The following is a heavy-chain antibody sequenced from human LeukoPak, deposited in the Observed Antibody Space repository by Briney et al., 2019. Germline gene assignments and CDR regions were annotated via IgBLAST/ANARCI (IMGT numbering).Heavy chain of an antibody. J-gene: IGHJ4*02. V-gene: IGHV5-51*01. CDR2: IYPGDSDT. CDR3: ARGSLGRFLEWTIDY. Sequence: GESLKISCKGSGYSFTSYWIGWVRQMPGKGLEWMGIIYPGDSDTRYNPSFQGQVTISADKSISTAYLQWSSLKASDTAMYYCARGSLGRFLEWTIDYWGQGTLVAVSS. CDR1: GYSFTSYW. D-gene: IGHD3-3*01.